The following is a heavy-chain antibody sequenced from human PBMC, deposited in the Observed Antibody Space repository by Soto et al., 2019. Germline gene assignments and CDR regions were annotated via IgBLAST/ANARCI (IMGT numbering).Heavy chain of an antibody. J-gene: IGHJ4*02. CDR3: ARGDQGFGY. Sequence: SQTLSLTCAISGDSVSSNSAAWNWIRQSPSRGLEWLGRKYYRSKWFKNYALSVKSRITINPDTSKNQCSLKLNSVTPEDTAVYYCARGDQGFGYWGQRTPVTVSS. CDR2: KYYRSKWFK. D-gene: IGHD3-16*01. V-gene: IGHV6-1*01. CDR1: GDSVSSNSAA.